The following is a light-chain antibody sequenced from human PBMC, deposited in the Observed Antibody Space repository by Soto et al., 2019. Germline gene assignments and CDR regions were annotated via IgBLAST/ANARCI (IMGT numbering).Light chain of an antibody. J-gene: IGLJ2*01. CDR1: SSDVGSYNY. V-gene: IGLV2-8*01. Sequence: QSALTQPPSASGSPGQSVTISCTGTSSDVGSYNYVSWYQQHPGKAPKLMIYEVSKRPSGVPDRFSGSKSGNTASLTVSGLQAEDEADYYCSSYAGSNIVFGGGTKPTVL. CDR2: EVS. CDR3: SSYAGSNIV.